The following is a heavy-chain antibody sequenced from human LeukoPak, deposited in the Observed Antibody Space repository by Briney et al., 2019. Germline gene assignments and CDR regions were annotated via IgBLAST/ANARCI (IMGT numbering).Heavy chain of an antibody. V-gene: IGHV3-48*03. J-gene: IGHJ1*01. Sequence: GGSLRLSCAASGFTFSSYEMNWVRQAPGKGLEWVSYISSSGNTMYYADSVKGRFTTSRDNAKNSLYLQMNSLRAEDTAVYYCARKNYDNSGYFHHWGQGTLVTVSS. CDR1: GFTFSSYE. CDR3: ARKNYDNSGYFHH. D-gene: IGHD3-22*01. CDR2: ISSSGNTM.